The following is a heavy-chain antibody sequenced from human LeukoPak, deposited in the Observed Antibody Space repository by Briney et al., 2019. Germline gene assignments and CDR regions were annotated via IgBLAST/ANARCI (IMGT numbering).Heavy chain of an antibody. CDR1: GFRFSDFG. J-gene: IGHJ4*02. D-gene: IGHD4-11*01. CDR3: AKDRDDYGNDC. CDR2: IRSDGSST. Sequence: PGGSLRLSCAPSGFRFSDFGMHWIRQAPGKGLEWVTLIRSDGSSTYYADSVKGRFTISRDTSKNTLYLQMNSLRVEDTAVYYCAKDRDDYGNDCWGQGILVTVS. V-gene: IGHV3-30*02.